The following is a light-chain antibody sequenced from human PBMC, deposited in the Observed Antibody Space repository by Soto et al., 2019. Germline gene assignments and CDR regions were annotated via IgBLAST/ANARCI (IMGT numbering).Light chain of an antibody. CDR2: AAY. CDR1: QSISSY. Sequence: DIQMTQSPSSLSASVGDTVTITCRASQSISSYLNWYHQKPGTAPKLLIYAAYTLGSGAPSRFSGSGSGTDFTLTISNLHPEDYASYYCQQSYSAPRTFGQGTKVDI. J-gene: IGKJ1*01. V-gene: IGKV1-39*01. CDR3: QQSYSAPRT.